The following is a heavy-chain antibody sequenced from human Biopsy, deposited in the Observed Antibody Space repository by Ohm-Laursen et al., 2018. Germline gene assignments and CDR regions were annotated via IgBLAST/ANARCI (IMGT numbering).Heavy chain of an antibody. D-gene: IGHD5-12*01. CDR2: IFYSANT. Sequence: TLSLTCTVSGVSINGGRYYWNWIRHHPGKGLEWIGNIFYSANTYYNPSLKSRVTISVDTSKNQFSLKLSSVTAADTAVYYCARLGSGDYFPTFFDLWGQGALVTVSS. CDR3: ARLGSGDYFPTFFDL. J-gene: IGHJ4*02. V-gene: IGHV4-31*02. CDR1: GVSINGGRYY.